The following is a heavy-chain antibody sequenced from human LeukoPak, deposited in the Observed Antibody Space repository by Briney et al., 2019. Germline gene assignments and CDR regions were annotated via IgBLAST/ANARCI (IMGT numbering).Heavy chain of an antibody. CDR2: ISGSGGST. CDR3: AKDEYCSGGSCYPEYFQH. Sequence: PGGSLRLSCAACGFTFSSYAMSWVRQAPGKGLEWVSAISGSGGSTYSADSVKGRSTISRDNSKNTLYLQMNSLRAEDTAVYYCAKDEYCSGGSCYPEYFQHWGQGTLVTVSS. CDR1: GFTFSSYA. J-gene: IGHJ1*01. V-gene: IGHV3-23*01. D-gene: IGHD2-15*01.